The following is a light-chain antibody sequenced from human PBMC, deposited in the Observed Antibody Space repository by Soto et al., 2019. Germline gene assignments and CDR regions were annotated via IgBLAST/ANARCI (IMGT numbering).Light chain of an antibody. J-gene: IGKJ5*01. CDR1: QSVSSN. Sequence: EIVMTQCPATLSVCPGERATLSCRASQSVSSNLAWYQQKPGQAPRILIYDASNRATGIPARFSGSGSGTDFTLTISSLEPEDFAVYYCQQRSNWPPITFGQGTRLEIK. V-gene: IGKV3-11*01. CDR3: QQRSNWPPIT. CDR2: DAS.